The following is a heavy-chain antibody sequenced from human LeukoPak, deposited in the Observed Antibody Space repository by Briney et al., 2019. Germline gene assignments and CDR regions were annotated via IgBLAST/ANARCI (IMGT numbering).Heavy chain of an antibody. CDR2: INAGNGDT. CDR1: GYTFTSYA. J-gene: IGHJ4*02. CDR3: AKENCSGGSCCFDY. V-gene: IGHV1-3*01. Sequence: ASVKVSCKASGYTFTSYAMHWVRQAPGQVLEWMRWINAGNGDTKYSEKFQGRVTITRDTSASTAYMELSSLRAEDTALYYCAKENCSGGSCCFDYWGQGTLVTVSS. D-gene: IGHD2-15*01.